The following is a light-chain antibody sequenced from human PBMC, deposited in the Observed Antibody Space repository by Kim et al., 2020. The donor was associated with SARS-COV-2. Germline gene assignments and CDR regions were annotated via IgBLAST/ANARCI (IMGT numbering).Light chain of an antibody. CDR1: QNIDNF. J-gene: IGKJ1*01. V-gene: IGKV1-5*03. CDR2: KSS. CDR3: QQYRSYPWT. Sequence: DIQMTQSPSTLSASVGDRVTITCRASQNIDNFLAWYQQKPGKAPKLLIYKSSSLKIGVSSRFSGSGSGTEFTLTASGLQPDDFATYYCQQYRSYPWTFGQGTKVEI.